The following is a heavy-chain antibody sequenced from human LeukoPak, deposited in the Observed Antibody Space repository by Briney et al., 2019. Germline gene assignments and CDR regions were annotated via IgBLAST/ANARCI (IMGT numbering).Heavy chain of an antibody. CDR3: ARVGCSVCRCLWWFDP. Sequence: ASVKLSCAASGFTFTSYDINWVRQATGQGLEWMGWMNPNRGNTGYAQNFQGRVTITRNTSKSTAYLELNSLRSEDTAVYYFARVGCSVCRCLWWFDPWGEGTLVTVSS. D-gene: IGHD2-15*01. CDR2: MNPNRGNT. CDR1: GFTFTSYD. V-gene: IGHV1-8*01. J-gene: IGHJ5*02.